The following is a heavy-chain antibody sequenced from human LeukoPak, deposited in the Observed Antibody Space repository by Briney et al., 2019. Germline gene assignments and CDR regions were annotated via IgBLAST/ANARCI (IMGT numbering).Heavy chain of an antibody. Sequence: GGSLRLSCAASGFPFSSHAVSWVRQAPGKGLEWVSVISGSGGDTFYGDSVKGRFTISRDNSKNTLYLQMNSLRADDTAVYYCAPPRFDLWRGWGQGTLVTVSS. CDR2: ISGSGGDT. CDR3: APPRFDLWRG. J-gene: IGHJ4*02. CDR1: GFPFSSHA. D-gene: IGHD3-3*01. V-gene: IGHV3-23*01.